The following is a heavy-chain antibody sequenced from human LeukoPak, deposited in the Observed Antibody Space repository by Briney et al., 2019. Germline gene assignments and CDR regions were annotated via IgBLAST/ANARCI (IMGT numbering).Heavy chain of an antibody. CDR1: GGSISSATYY. J-gene: IGHJ5*02. D-gene: IGHD3-22*01. CDR3: ARGRYYDSSGYYYLYNRFDP. V-gene: IGHV4-61*02. Sequence: SETLSLTCTVSGGSISSATYYWSLIRQPAGKALEWIGRISSSGITEYNPSLKSRVTISVDTSKNQFSLKLSSVTAADTAVYYCARGRYYDSSGYYYLYNRFDPWGQGTLVTVSS. CDR2: ISSSGIT.